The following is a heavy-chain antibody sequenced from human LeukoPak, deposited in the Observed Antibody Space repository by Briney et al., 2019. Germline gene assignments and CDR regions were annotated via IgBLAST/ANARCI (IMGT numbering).Heavy chain of an antibody. CDR1: GFTFSTYW. J-gene: IGHJ4*02. CDR2: IKQDGDEK. Sequence: PGGSLRLSCATSGFTFSTYWMGWVRQAPGKGLEWVANIKQDGDEKNYADSVKGRFTMSRDNAKNSLYLQMDSLRAEDTAVYYCARSLRVRGSYWYDYWGQGTLVTVSS. D-gene: IGHD1-26*01. CDR3: ARSLRVRGSYWYDY. V-gene: IGHV3-7*01.